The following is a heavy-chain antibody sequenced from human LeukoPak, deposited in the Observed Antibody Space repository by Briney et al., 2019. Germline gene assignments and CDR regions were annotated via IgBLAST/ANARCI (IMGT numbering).Heavy chain of an antibody. CDR3: ARCSSSWWGYYYYYMDV. D-gene: IGHD6-13*01. J-gene: IGHJ6*03. CDR1: GGTFSSYA. Sequence: GASVKVSCKASGGTFSSYAISWVRQAPGQGLEWMGRIIPILGIANYAQKFQGRVTITADKSTSTAYMELSSLRSEDTAVYYCARCSSSWWGYYYYYMDVWGKGTTVTVSS. CDR2: IIPILGIA. V-gene: IGHV1-69*04.